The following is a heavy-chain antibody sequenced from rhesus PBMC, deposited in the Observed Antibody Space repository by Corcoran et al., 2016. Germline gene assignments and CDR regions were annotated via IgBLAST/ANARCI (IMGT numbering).Heavy chain of an antibody. V-gene: IGHV1S2*01. CDR1: GYTFTDYY. Sequence: QVQLVQSGAEVKKPGSSVKVSCKASGYTFTDYYMHWVRQAPRQGLEWMGVINPYNGNTKDAQKFQGRVTMTRDTSTSTAYMELSSLRSEDTAVYYCARENNIWTGFSYWGQGVLVTVSS. D-gene: IGHD3-3*01. CDR3: ARENNIWTGFSY. CDR2: INPYNGNT. J-gene: IGHJ4*01.